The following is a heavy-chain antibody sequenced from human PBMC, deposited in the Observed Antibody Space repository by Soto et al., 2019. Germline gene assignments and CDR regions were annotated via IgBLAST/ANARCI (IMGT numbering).Heavy chain of an antibody. CDR2: ISYDGSKI. CDR3: AKRGFCSGGSCYSFHFDS. J-gene: IGHJ4*02. D-gene: IGHD2-15*01. CDR1: GFTFSSHG. Sequence: GGSLRLSCAASGFTFSSHGMHWVRQAPGKGLEWVALISYDGSKINYADSVKGRFTISRDNSKNTLYLQMNSLRAEDTAVYYCAKRGFCSGGSCYSFHFDSWGQGT. V-gene: IGHV3-30*18.